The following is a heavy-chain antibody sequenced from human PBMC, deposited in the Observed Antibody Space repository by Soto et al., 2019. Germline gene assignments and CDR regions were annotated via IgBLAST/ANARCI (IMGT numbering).Heavy chain of an antibody. CDR2: IYWNDDK. Sequence: QITLRESGPTLVKPTETLTLACTLSGFSLTTSGVGVDWIRQPPGKALEWLTVIYWNDDKYYRPSLKSRLTITKDTSKNQVVLTMTNMDPVDTATYYCAHSYYPPSGHHCWGQGTLVTVSS. J-gene: IGHJ4*02. D-gene: IGHD3-10*01. CDR3: AHSYYPPSGHHC. V-gene: IGHV2-5*01. CDR1: GFSLTTSGVG.